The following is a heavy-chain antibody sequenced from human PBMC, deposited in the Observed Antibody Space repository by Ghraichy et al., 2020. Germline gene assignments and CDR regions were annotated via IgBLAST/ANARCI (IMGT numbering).Heavy chain of an antibody. CDR2: ITHSGST. CDR3: ARARQNYYYYYGMDV. Sequence: SETLSLTCAVYGGSFSGYYWSWIRQPPGKGLEWIGEITHSGSTNYNPSLKSRVTISVDTSKNQFSLKLSPVTAADTAVYYCARARQNYYYYYGMDVWGQGTTVTVSS. J-gene: IGHJ6*02. V-gene: IGHV4-34*01. CDR1: GGSFSGYY.